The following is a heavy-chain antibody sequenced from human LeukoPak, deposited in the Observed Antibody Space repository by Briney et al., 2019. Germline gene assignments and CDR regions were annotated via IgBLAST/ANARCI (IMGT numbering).Heavy chain of an antibody. V-gene: IGHV3-23*01. D-gene: IGHD3-22*01. CDR2: ISGSGDST. CDR3: AKDPNPYYYDSSGYYHA. J-gene: IGHJ5*02. Sequence: PGGSLRLSCAASGFTFSSYAMSWVRQAPGKGLEWVSAISGSGDSTYYADSVKGRFTISRDNSKNTLYLQMNSLRAEDTAVYYCAKDPNPYYYDSSGYYHAWGQGTLVTVSS. CDR1: GFTFSSYA.